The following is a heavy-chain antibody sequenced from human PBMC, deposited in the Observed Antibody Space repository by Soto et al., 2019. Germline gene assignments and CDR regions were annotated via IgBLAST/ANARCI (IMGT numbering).Heavy chain of an antibody. CDR1: GYTFTSYG. CDR3: ARDLPQIVGATGWFVP. Sequence: QVQLVQSGAEVKKPGASVKVSCKASGYTFTSYGISWVRQAPRQGLEWLGWISAYNGNTNYAQKLQGRVTMTTDTSTSTAYMELRSLRSDDTAVYYCARDLPQIVGATGWFVPWGQGTLVTVSS. V-gene: IGHV1-18*01. J-gene: IGHJ5*02. D-gene: IGHD1-26*01. CDR2: ISAYNGNT.